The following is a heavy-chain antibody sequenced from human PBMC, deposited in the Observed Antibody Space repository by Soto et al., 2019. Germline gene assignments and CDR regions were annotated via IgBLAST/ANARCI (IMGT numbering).Heavy chain of an antibody. Sequence: LGESLNISCKASGYTFSPYWITWVRQMPGKGLEWMGIIYPSDSDTRYSPSFQGQVTISADKSISTAYLQWSSLKASDTAMYYCARGMVAADTGDFDYWGQGTLVTVSS. V-gene: IGHV5-51*01. D-gene: IGHD2-15*01. CDR3: ARGMVAADTGDFDY. CDR1: GYTFSPYW. CDR2: IYPSDSDT. J-gene: IGHJ4*02.